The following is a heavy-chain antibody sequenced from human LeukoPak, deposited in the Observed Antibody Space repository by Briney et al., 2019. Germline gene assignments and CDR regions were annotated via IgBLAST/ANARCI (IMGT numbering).Heavy chain of an antibody. Sequence: PGGSLRLSCAASGFTFSSYSMNWVRQAPGKGLEGVSYISSSSSTIYYADSVKGRFTISRDNAKNSLYLKMNSLSAEDTAVYYCARASPAATDCSSTSCYTPWGQGTLVTVSS. CDR1: GFTFSSYS. CDR2: ISSSSSTI. D-gene: IGHD2-2*02. V-gene: IGHV3-48*01. CDR3: ARASPAATDCSSTSCYTP. J-gene: IGHJ5*02.